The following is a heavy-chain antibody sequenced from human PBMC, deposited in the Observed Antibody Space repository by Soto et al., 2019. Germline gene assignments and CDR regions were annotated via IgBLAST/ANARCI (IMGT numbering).Heavy chain of an antibody. Sequence: SETLSLTCAVSGGSFSGSYWSWIRQPPGKGLEWVGEIHHSGDANYNPSLKSRLTISADTSRNQFSLELSSVTAADTAVYYCAKNSDCSSARCYFYFDFWGQGTLVTVSS. D-gene: IGHD2-2*01. CDR2: IHHSGDA. CDR3: AKNSDCSSARCYFYFDF. CDR1: GGSFSGSY. J-gene: IGHJ4*02. V-gene: IGHV4-34*01.